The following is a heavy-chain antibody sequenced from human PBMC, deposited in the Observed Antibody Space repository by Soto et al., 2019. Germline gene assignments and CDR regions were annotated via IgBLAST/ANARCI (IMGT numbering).Heavy chain of an antibody. J-gene: IGHJ5*02. CDR1: GGTFSNHA. Sequence: QVQLLQSGAVVKKPGSSMKLSCTASGGTFSNHALNWVRQAPGQGLEWMGEIIPLFRKTRYAQKFQGRVTFIADESTTTVSLELSSLRYEDTAVYYCANSRPLVGYNWFDPWGQGTLVTVSS. V-gene: IGHV1-69*12. CDR3: ANSRPLVGYNWFDP. D-gene: IGHD2-15*01. CDR2: IIPLFRKT.